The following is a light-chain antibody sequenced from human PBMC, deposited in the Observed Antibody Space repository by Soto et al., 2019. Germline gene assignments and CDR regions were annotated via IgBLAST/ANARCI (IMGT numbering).Light chain of an antibody. CDR3: QQRTNWPPAFS. Sequence: EVVLTQSPATLSLSPGERVTLSCRASQSVGRYLAWYHQKTGQAPRLLIYDASSRAIGIPARFSGSGSGTDFSLTISSLQPEDFGVYYCQQRTNWPPAFSFGQGTRLEI. V-gene: IGKV3-11*01. CDR2: DAS. CDR1: QSVGRY. J-gene: IGKJ2*03.